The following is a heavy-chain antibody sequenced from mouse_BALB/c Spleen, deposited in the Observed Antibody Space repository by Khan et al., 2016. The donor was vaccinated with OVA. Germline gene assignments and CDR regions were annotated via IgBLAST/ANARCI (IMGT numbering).Heavy chain of an antibody. V-gene: IGHV3-8*02. D-gene: IGHD1-1*01. CDR1: SDSITSGF. CDR3: ARSYGSWAMDY. CDR2: ITYSGNI. J-gene: IGHJ4*01. Sequence: EVQLQESGPSLVKPSQTLSLSCSVTSDSITSGFWNWIRKFPGNKFEYLGYITYSGNIYYNPSLKSRISITRDTSTSQYYLQLNSVTTEDTATYYCARSYGSWAMDYWGQGTSVTVSS.